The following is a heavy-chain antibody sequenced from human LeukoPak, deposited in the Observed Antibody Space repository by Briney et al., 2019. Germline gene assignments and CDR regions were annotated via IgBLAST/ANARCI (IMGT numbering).Heavy chain of an antibody. J-gene: IGHJ4*02. D-gene: IGHD7-27*01. CDR3: ARTILTGDPHDY. CDR1: GYTFTSNH. Sequence: ASVKVSCKASGYTFTSNHIHWVRQAPGQGLEWMGIINPSGGSTSYAQKFQGRVTMTRDTSTSTVYMELSSLRSEDTAVYYCARTILTGDPHDYWGQGTLVTVSS. CDR2: INPSGGST. V-gene: IGHV1-46*01.